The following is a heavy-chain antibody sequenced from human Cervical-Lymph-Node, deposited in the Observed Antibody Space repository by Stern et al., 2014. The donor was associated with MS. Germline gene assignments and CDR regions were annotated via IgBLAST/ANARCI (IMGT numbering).Heavy chain of an antibody. V-gene: IGHV3-11*01. J-gene: IGHJ4*02. CDR3: ARAGGSKDDF. D-gene: IGHD3-10*01. Sequence: VQLVESEGGLVKPGGSLRLSCAASGFTFSDYYMNWIRQAPGKGLEWVSYISGRDGTIFYADSVKGRFTISRDNAKKSLYLMNSLRAEDTAVYYCARAGGSKDDFWGQGTLVTVSS. CDR1: GFTFSDYY. CDR2: ISGRDGTI.